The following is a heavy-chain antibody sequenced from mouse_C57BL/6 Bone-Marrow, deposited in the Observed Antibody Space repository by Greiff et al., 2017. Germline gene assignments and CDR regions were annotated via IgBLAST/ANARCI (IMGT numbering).Heavy chain of an antibody. D-gene: IGHD1-1*01. Sequence: VQLQQSGAVLVKPGASVKLSCTASGFNINDYYIHWVKQRTEQGLAWIGRIDPEDGETQYAPKFQDKATITADTSSNTAYLQLSSLTSEDTAVYYCTRSLIYYGNNYRGQGTTLTVSS. J-gene: IGHJ2*01. CDR3: TRSLIYYGNNY. CDR2: IDPEDGET. CDR1: GFNINDYY. V-gene: IGHV14-2*01.